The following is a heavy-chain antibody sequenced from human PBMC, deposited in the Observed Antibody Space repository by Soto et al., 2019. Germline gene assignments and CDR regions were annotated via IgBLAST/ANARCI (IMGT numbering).Heavy chain of an antibody. D-gene: IGHD6-13*01. CDR2: IIPIFGTA. J-gene: IGHJ4*02. CDR3: ARVGQLVRAVGDSYYFDY. V-gene: IGHV1-69*12. Sequence: QVQLVQSGAEVKKPGSSVKVSCKASGGTFSSYAISWVRQAPGQGLEWMGGIIPIFGTANYAQKFQGRVTLTADESTSTAYMELSSRRSGDTAVYYCARVGQLVRAVGDSYYFDYWGQGTLVTVSS. CDR1: GGTFSSYA.